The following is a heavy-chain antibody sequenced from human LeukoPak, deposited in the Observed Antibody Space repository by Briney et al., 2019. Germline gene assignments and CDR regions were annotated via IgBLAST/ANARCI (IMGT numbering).Heavy chain of an antibody. V-gene: IGHV3-48*01. CDR1: GFTFSSYS. J-gene: IGHJ4*02. Sequence: GGALRLSCAASGFTFSSYSMNWVRQAPGKGLEWISYISHGSARIFYADFVEGRFTVSRDDAKNALYLQMNSLRVEDTAVYYCARDPGYSYAMDSWGQGTLVIVSS. D-gene: IGHD5-18*01. CDR2: ISHGSARI. CDR3: ARDPGYSYAMDS.